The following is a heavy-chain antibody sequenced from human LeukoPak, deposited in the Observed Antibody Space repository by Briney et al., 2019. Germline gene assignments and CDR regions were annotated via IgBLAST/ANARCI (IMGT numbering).Heavy chain of an antibody. CDR2: IYSGGST. CDR1: GFTVSSNY. CDR3: AKVNIVVVIAIGAFDY. J-gene: IGHJ4*02. D-gene: IGHD2-21*01. Sequence: GGSLRLSCAASGFTVSSNYMSWVRQAPGKGLEWVSVIYSGGSTYYADSVKGRFTISRDNSKNTLYLQMNSLRAKDTAVYYCAKVNIVVVIAIGAFDYWGQGTLVTVSS. V-gene: IGHV3-53*01.